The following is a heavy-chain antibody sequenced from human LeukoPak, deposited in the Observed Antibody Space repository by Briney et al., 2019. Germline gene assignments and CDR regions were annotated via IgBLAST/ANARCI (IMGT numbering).Heavy chain of an antibody. V-gene: IGHV4-31*03. J-gene: IGHJ4*02. CDR3: ARAEDYGSGSYFDY. D-gene: IGHD3-10*01. Sequence: PSQTPSLTCKVSGGSIGSGGYYWSWIRQHPGKGLEWIGDIYHSGSTYYNPSLKSRVTISVDTSKNHFSLKLSSVTAADTAVYFCARAEDYGSGSYFDYWGQGTLVTVSS. CDR1: GGSIGSGGYY. CDR2: IYHSGST.